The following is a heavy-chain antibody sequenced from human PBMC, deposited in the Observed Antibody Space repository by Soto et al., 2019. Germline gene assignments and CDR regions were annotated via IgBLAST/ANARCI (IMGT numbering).Heavy chain of an antibody. CDR3: ARAAVALYYIDY. J-gene: IGHJ4*02. CDR2: IYYSGST. Sequence: SETLSLTCTVSGGSISSGGYYWSWIRQHPGKGLEWIGYIYYSGSTYYNPSLKSRVTISVDTSKNQFSLKLSSVTAADTAVYYCARAAVALYYIDYWGQGTLVTVSS. V-gene: IGHV4-31*03. CDR1: GGSISSGGYY. D-gene: IGHD5-12*01.